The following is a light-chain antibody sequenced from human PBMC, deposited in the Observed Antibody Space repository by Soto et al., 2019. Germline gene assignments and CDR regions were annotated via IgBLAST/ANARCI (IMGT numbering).Light chain of an antibody. Sequence: DIVMTQSPDSLAVSLGERATINCKSSQSVLYSSNNENYLAWYQQKPGQPPNLLIDWASTRESGVPHRFGGSGSGTDFTLTISSLQAEDVAVDYCQQYYTTPYTVGQGNKLEIK. V-gene: IGKV4-1*01. CDR1: QSVLYSSNNENY. J-gene: IGKJ2*01. CDR2: WAS. CDR3: QQYYTTPYT.